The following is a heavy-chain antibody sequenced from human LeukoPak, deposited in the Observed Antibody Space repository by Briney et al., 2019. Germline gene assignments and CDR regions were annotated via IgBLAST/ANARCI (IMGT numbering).Heavy chain of an antibody. CDR2: ISYDGSNK. CDR3: ARELSVRGVIRYYGMDV. CDR1: GVTFSSYA. V-gene: IGHV3-30*04. Sequence: PVRSLRISCAASGVTFSSYAMHWVRQAPGKGLKWVAVISYDGSNKYYADSVKGRFTISRDNSKNTLYLQMNSLRAEDTAVYYCARELSVRGVIRYYGMDVWGKGTTVTVSS. J-gene: IGHJ6*04. D-gene: IGHD3-10*01.